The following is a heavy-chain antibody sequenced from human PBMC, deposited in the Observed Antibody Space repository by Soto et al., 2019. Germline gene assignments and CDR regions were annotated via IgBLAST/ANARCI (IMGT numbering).Heavy chain of an antibody. V-gene: IGHV4-30-4*01. CDR3: ARDKWELPLEI. CDR1: GGSISSGDYN. D-gene: IGHD1-26*01. Sequence: QVQLQESGPGLVKPSQTLSLTCSVSGGSISSGDYNWTWIRQPPGEGLECVGNVYHTGTTYYNPSLKRRVSISVDTSKNLCSLRLSSVTAADTAVYYCARDKWELPLEIWGPGTVVTVSS. J-gene: IGHJ3*02. CDR2: VYHTGTT.